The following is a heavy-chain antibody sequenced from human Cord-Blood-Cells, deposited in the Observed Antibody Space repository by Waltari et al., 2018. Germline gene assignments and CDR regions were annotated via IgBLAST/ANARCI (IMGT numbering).Heavy chain of an antibody. CDR2: IYHSGST. D-gene: IGHD4-17*01. J-gene: IGHJ4*02. V-gene: IGHV4-38-2*01. Sequence: QVQLQESGPGLVKPSETLSLTCAVSGYSISSGYYWGWIRQPPGKGLEWIGSIYHSGSTYYNPSLKSRVTISVDTSKNQFSLKLSSVTAADTAVYYCARVGESTTVIDYWGQGTLVTDSS. CDR1: GYSISSGYY. CDR3: ARVGESTTVIDY.